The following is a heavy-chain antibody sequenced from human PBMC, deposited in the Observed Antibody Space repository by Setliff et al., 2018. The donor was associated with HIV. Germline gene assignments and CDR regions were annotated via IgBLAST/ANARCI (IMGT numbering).Heavy chain of an antibody. D-gene: IGHD1-26*01. CDR3: VRDSAASVWVGASVYYFDF. V-gene: IGHV3-21*01. J-gene: IGHJ4*02. CDR1: GFTFGSQW. CDR2: ISSSDDDT. Sequence: GGSLRLSCAASGFTFGSQWMHWVRQAPGKGLVWVSRISSSDDDTHYADSLRGRFTVSRDNAKSALYLQMNNLSVDDTAVYYCVRDSAASVWVGASVYYFDFWGQGIQVTV.